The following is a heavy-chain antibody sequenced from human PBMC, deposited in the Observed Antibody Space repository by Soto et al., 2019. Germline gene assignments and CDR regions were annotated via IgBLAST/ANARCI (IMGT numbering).Heavy chain of an antibody. Sequence: SETLSLTCTVSGGSVTSGRFYWSWSRQPPGKGLEWIGYIYYTGRTSYTSSLKSRVTISFDAPENQFSLKLSSVTAADTAKYYCARSGASSGCLRGQGPQVT. CDR3: ARSGASSGCL. D-gene: IGHD6-19*01. J-gene: IGHJ4*02. V-gene: IGHV4-61*01. CDR1: GGSVTSGRFY. CDR2: IYYTGRT.